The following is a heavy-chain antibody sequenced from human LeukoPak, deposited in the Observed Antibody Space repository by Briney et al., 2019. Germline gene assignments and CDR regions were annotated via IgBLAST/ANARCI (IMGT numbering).Heavy chain of an antibody. J-gene: IGHJ4*02. Sequence: SVKVSCKASGGTFSSYAISWVRQAPGQGLEWMGGIIPIFGTANYAQKFQGRVTITADESTSTAYMELSSLRSEDTAVYYCASGGFGELLSPYDYWGQGTLVTVSS. CDR2: IIPIFGTA. V-gene: IGHV1-69*13. D-gene: IGHD3-10*01. CDR1: GGTFSSYA. CDR3: ASGGFGELLSPYDY.